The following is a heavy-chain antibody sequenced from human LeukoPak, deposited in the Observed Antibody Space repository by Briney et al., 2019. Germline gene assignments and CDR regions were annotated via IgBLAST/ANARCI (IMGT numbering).Heavy chain of an antibody. CDR2: IYYSGST. CDR1: GGSISSSSYY. D-gene: IGHD6-19*01. J-gene: IGHJ4*02. V-gene: IGHV4-39*01. CDR3: ARHGVGSGWYFDY. Sequence: SETLSLTCTVSGGSISSSSYYWGWIRQPPGKGLEWIGSIYYSGSTYYNPSLKSRVTISVDTSKNQFSLKLSSVTAAVTAVYYCARHGVGSGWYFDYWGQGTLVTVSS.